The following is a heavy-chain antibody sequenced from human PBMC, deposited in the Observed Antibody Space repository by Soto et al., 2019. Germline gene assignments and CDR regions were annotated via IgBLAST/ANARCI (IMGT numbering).Heavy chain of an antibody. CDR3: ARSVKQGPGFDY. Sequence: PSETLSLTCTVSGGSISSGGYYWSWIRQHPGKGLEWIGHIYYSGSTYYNPSLKSRVTISVDTSKNQFSLKLSSVTAADTAVYYCARSVKQGPGFDYWGQGTLVTVSS. CDR1: GGSISSGGYY. D-gene: IGHD6-13*01. CDR2: IYYSGST. J-gene: IGHJ4*02. V-gene: IGHV4-31*03.